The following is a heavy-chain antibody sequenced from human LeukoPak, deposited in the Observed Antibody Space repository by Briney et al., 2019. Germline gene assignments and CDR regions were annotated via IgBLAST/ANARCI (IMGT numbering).Heavy chain of an antibody. Sequence: PGGSLRLSCAASGFTFSSYSMNWVRQAPGKGLEWVSYISSSSSTIYYADSVKGRFTISRDNAKNSLYLQMNSLRAEDTAVYYCARVLGSWYESAFDIWGQGTMVTVSS. D-gene: IGHD6-13*01. V-gene: IGHV3-48*04. CDR1: GFTFSSYS. CDR2: ISSSSSTI. CDR3: ARVLGSWYESAFDI. J-gene: IGHJ3*02.